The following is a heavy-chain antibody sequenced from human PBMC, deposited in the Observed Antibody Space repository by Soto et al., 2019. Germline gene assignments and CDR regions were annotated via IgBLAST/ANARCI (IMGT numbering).Heavy chain of an antibody. Sequence: ASETLSLTCAVSGESISGSQWWSWARLPPGKGREWIGEISHTGTTNYNPSLKSRVTMSVDKPKNQFSLNLTSVTAADTAVYYGAGVISSRDEYYDYCGQRTVGT. CDR1: GESISGSQW. D-gene: IGHD2-2*01. V-gene: IGHV4-4*02. CDR2: ISHTGTT. J-gene: IGHJ4*02. CDR3: AGVISSRDEYYDY.